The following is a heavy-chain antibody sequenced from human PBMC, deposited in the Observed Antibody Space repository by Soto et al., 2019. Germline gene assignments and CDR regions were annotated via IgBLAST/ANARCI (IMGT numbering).Heavy chain of an antibody. J-gene: IGHJ5*02. CDR3: TRDLSHFWGGYSVTSSQNWFDP. D-gene: IGHD3-3*02. CDR2: IRSKAYGGTT. V-gene: IGHV3-49*03. Sequence: GGSLRLSCTASGFTFGDYAMSWFRQAPGKGLEWVGFIRSKAYGGTTEYAASVKGRFTISRDDSKSIAYLQMNSLKTEDTAVYYCTRDLSHFWGGYSVTSSQNWFDPWGQGTLVTVSS. CDR1: GFTFGDYA.